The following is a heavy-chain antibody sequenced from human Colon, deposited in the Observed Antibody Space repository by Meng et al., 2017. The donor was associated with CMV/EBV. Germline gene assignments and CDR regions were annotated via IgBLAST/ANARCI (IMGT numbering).Heavy chain of an antibody. D-gene: IGHD6-19*01. CDR1: GFTFSNHW. Sequence: VQLVGSGGGLVQPGGSLRLSCAASGFTFSNHWMYWIRQRPGKGLVWVSRISADGSDTNFADSVKGRITISRDNAKSTLYLQMNSLRAEDTALYFCARGSNGWPGIDYWGQGTLVTVSS. CDR3: ARGSNGWPGIDY. J-gene: IGHJ4*02. V-gene: IGHV3-74*01. CDR2: ISADGSDT.